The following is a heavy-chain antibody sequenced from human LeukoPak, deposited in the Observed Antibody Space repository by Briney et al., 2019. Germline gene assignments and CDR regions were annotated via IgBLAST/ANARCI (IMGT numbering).Heavy chain of an antibody. J-gene: IGHJ6*03. CDR2: IIPIFGTA. CDR1: GGTFSSYA. V-gene: IGHV1-69*05. Sequence: ASVKVSCKASGGTFSSYAISWVRQAPGQGLEWMGGIIPIFGTANYAQKFQGRVTITTDESTSTAYMELSSLRSEDTAVYYCVRVKYPWAARPYYYYYMDVWGKGTTVTVSS. CDR3: VRVKYPWAARPYYYYYMDV. D-gene: IGHD6-6*01.